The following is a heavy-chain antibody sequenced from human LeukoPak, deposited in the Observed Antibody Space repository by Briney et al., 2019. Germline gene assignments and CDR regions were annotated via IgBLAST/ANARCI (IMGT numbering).Heavy chain of an antibody. D-gene: IGHD1-26*01. Sequence: GSLRLSCAASGFTFSSYSMNWVRQAPGKGLEWVSYISSSSSAIYYADSVKGRFTISRDNAKSSLYLQMNSLRAEDTAVYYCARVIGSYGDSAYWGQGTLVTVSS. CDR3: ARVIGSYGDSAY. CDR1: GFTFSSYS. V-gene: IGHV3-48*04. CDR2: ISSSSSAI. J-gene: IGHJ4*02.